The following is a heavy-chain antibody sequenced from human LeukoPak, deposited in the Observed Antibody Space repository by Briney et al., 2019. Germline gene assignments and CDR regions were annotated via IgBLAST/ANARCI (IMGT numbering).Heavy chain of an antibody. CDR2: IRYDGSNT. V-gene: IGHV3-30*02. Sequence: PGGSLRLSCAASGFTFNNYGMHWVRQAPGKGLEWLAFIRYDGSNTYYADSVKGRFSISRDSSKNILYLQMNSLRAEDTAVYYCAKDRCSNGVGCYYYYMDVWGKGTTVTISS. D-gene: IGHD2-8*01. J-gene: IGHJ6*03. CDR3: AKDRCSNGVGCYYYYMDV. CDR1: GFTFNNYG.